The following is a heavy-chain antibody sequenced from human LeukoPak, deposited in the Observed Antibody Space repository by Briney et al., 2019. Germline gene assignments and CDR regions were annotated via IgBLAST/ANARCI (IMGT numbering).Heavy chain of an antibody. D-gene: IGHD2-2*01. CDR2: IYYSGST. CDR1: GGSISSGSYY. J-gene: IGHJ5*02. Sequence: SETLSLTCTVSGGSISSGSYYWSWIRQPPGKGLEGFGYIYYSGSTNYNPSLKSRVTISVDTSKNQFSLKLSSVTAADTAVYYCARDLRAVVPAPGGDNWFDPWGQGTLVTVSS. CDR3: ARDLRAVVPAPGGDNWFDP. V-gene: IGHV4-61*01.